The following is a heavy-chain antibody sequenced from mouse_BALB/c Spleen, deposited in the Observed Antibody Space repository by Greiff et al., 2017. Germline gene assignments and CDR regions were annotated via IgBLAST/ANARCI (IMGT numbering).Heavy chain of an antibody. J-gene: IGHJ4*01. CDR1: GYTFTSYW. D-gene: IGHD2-14*01. Sequence: VQLQQSGTVLARPGASVKMSCKASGYTFTSYWMHWVKQRPGQGLEWIGYINPSSGYTNYNQKFKDKATLTADKSSSTAYMQLSSLTSEDSAVYYCARNRYDRDYYAMDYWGQGTSVTVSS. CDR3: ARNRYDRDYYAMDY. V-gene: IGHV1-4*01. CDR2: INPSSGYT.